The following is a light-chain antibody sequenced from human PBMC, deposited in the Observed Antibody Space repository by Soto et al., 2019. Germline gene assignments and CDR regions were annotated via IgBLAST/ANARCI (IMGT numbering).Light chain of an antibody. J-gene: IGKJ2*01. CDR2: ATS. V-gene: IGKV3-20*01. CDR1: QSVRSNA. CDR3: QQYHSSPPT. Sequence: EIVLTQSPATLSLSPGERVTLSCRASQSVRSNALAWYQQTPGQAPRLLIYATSSRATGIPDRFSGSGSGTDFTLTISILDPEDFAVYYCQQYHSSPPTFGQGTKLEIK.